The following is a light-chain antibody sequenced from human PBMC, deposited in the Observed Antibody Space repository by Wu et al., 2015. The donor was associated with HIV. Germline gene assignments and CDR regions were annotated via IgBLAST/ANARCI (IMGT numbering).Light chain of an antibody. CDR2: GAS. CDR1: QSIVIW. V-gene: IGKV1-5*03. Sequence: DIQMTQSPSTLSTSVRDRVTITCRASQSIVIWLAWYQQKPGKAPNLLIYGASNLETGVPPRFSGSGSGTEFTLTISSLQPDDFATYYCQQYYTYPFTFGPGTKVDLK. CDR3: QQYYTYPFT. J-gene: IGKJ3*01.